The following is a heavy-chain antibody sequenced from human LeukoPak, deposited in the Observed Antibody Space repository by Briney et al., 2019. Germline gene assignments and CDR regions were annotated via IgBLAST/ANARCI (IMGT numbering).Heavy chain of an antibody. J-gene: IGHJ4*02. CDR2: IYLYGTT. D-gene: IGHD1-26*01. V-gene: IGHV4-4*02. CDR1: IGSISSSKW. Sequence: SETLSLTCSVSIGSISSSKWWSWVRQSPVKGLEWIGEIYLYGTTNYNPSFTSRVTISVDRSKNQFSLKLSSVTAADTAVYYCARAEVGATPFDYWGQGTLVTVSS. CDR3: ARAEVGATPFDY.